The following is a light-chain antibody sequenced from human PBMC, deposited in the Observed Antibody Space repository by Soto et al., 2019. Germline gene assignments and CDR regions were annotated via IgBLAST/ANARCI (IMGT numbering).Light chain of an antibody. CDR1: SSDIGAYNY. V-gene: IGLV2-14*01. CDR2: GVN. CDR3: ISYTSSSVNWV. J-gene: IGLJ3*02. Sequence: QTVLTQPASVSGSPGQSITISCTGTSSDIGAYNYVSWYQQHPGKAPKLIIYGVNNRPSGVSNRFSGSKSGHTASLTISGLQAGDEADYYCISYTSSSVNWVFGGGTQLTVL.